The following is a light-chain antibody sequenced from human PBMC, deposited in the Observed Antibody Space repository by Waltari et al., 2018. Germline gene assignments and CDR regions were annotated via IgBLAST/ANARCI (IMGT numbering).Light chain of an antibody. CDR3: SAWDDGLKNVL. CDR1: SSNIGSNH. Sequence: QSVLTQPPSATISCSGGSSNIGSNHVYWYRQPPGTAPKLLLYFTNERLFGVPDRFSGSNSGTSASLVITGLRSEDEADYYCSAWDDGLKNVLFGRGTRLTVL. V-gene: IGLV1-47*02. J-gene: IGLJ2*01. CDR2: FTN.